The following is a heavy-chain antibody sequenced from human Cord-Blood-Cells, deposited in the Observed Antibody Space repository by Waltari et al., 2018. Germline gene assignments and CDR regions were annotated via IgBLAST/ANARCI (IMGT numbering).Heavy chain of an antibody. D-gene: IGHD6-6*01. V-gene: IGHV4-34*01. J-gene: IGHJ5*02. CDR2: IKHRGST. CDR3: AREGESIAAPNWFDP. Sequence: QVQLQQWGAGLLKPSETLSLTCAVYGGSFSGYYWSWIRQPPGKGLEWIGEIKHRGSTNYNPALKSRVTISVDTSKNQFSLKLSAVTAAETAVYYCAREGESIAAPNWFDPWGQGTLVTVSS. CDR1: GGSFSGYY.